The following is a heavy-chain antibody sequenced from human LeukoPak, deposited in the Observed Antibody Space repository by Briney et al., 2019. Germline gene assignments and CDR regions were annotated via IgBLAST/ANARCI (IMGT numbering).Heavy chain of an antibody. D-gene: IGHD3-22*01. V-gene: IGHV1-58*02. Sequence: GTSVKVSCKASGFTFTSSAMQWVRQARGQRLERIGWIVVGSGNTNYAQKFQERVTITRDMSTSTAYMELSSLRSEDTAVYYCAADPSTYYYDSSGYSAFDIWGQGTMVTVSS. J-gene: IGHJ3*02. CDR3: AADPSTYYYDSSGYSAFDI. CDR2: IVVGSGNT. CDR1: GFTFTSSA.